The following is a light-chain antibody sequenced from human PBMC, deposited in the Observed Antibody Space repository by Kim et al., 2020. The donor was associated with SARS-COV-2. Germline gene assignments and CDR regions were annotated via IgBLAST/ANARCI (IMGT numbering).Light chain of an antibody. CDR1: QSISTY. V-gene: IGKV1-39*01. CDR2: AAS. J-gene: IGKJ4*01. CDR3: QQSHTTPLLT. Sequence: DIQMTQSPSSLAASVGDRVTIACRASQSISTYLNWYQQKPGGAPKLLIFAASTLQSGVPSRFSGSGSGTDFTLTISSLQPEDVATYYCQQSHTTPLLTFGGGTKVDIK.